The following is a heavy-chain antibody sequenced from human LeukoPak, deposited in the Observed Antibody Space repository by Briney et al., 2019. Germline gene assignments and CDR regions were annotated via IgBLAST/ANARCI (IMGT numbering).Heavy chain of an antibody. CDR1: GLTVSSNY. V-gene: IGHV3-53*01. Sequence: GGSLRLSCAPSGLTVSSNYMRWVRQAPGKVLEWVSFIYSGASTYYADYVKGRFTISRDNSKNTLYLQMNSRRAEDTAVYYCARVETLLGDYGMDVWGQGTTVTVSS. CDR3: ARVETLLGDYGMDV. CDR2: IYSGAST. D-gene: IGHD3-16*01. J-gene: IGHJ6*02.